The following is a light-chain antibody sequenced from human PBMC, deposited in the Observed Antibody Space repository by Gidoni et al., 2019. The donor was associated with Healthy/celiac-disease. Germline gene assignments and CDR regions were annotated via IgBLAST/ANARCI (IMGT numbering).Light chain of an antibody. V-gene: IGLV1-36*01. CDR3: AAWDDSLNGYV. Sequence: QSVLTQPPSVSEAPRQRVTIPCSGSSSNIGNNAVNWYQQLPGQAPKLLIYYDDLLPSGVSDRFSCSKSGTSASLAISGLQSEDEADYYCAAWDDSLNGYVFGTGTKVTVL. J-gene: IGLJ1*01. CDR2: YDD. CDR1: SSNIGNNA.